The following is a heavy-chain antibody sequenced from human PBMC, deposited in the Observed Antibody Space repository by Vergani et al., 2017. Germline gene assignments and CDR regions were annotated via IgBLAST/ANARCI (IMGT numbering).Heavy chain of an antibody. CDR2: ISSSSSTI. D-gene: IGHD2-15*01. J-gene: IGHJ5*02. CDR3: ARDDSSGGSCYNWFDP. Sequence: EVQLVESGGGLVQPGGSLRLSCAASGFTFSSYSMNWVRQAPGKGLEWVSYISSSSSTIYYADSVKGRFTISRDNAKNSLYLQMNSLRAEDTAVYYCARDDSSGGSCYNWFDPWGQGTLVTVSS. CDR1: GFTFSSYS. V-gene: IGHV3-48*04.